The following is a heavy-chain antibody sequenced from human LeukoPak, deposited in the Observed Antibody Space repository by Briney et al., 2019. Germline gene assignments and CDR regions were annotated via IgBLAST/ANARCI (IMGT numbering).Heavy chain of an antibody. J-gene: IGHJ4*02. V-gene: IGHV3-23*01. CDR3: AKRQAYCGGDCYRYYFDY. D-gene: IGHD2-21*02. CDR1: GFTFSSYA. CDR2: ISGSGGST. Sequence: GGSLRLSCAASGFTFSSYAMSWVRQAPGKGLEWVSAISGSGGSTYYADSVKGRFTISRDNSKNTLYLQMNSLRAEDTAVYYCAKRQAYCGGDCYRYYFDYRGQGTLVTVSS.